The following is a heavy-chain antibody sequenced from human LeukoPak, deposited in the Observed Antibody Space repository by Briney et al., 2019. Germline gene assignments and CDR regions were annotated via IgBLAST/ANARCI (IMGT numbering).Heavy chain of an antibody. J-gene: IGHJ4*02. V-gene: IGHV3-30-3*01. CDR2: ISYDGSNK. CDR3: ARAFYDSSGYYYEHVLDY. CDR1: GFTFSSYA. D-gene: IGHD3-22*01. Sequence: GGSLRLSCAASGFTFSSYAMHWVRQAPGKGLEWVAVISYDGSNKYYADSVKGRFTISRDNSKNTLYLQMNSLRAEDTAVYYCARAFYDSSGYYYEHVLDYWGQGTLVTVSS.